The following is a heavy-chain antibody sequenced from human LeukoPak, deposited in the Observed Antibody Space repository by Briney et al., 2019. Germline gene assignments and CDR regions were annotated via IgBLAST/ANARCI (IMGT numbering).Heavy chain of an antibody. V-gene: IGHV1-69*05. J-gene: IGHJ4*02. D-gene: IGHD3-22*01. CDR1: GGTFSSNA. Sequence: SVKVSCKXSGGTFSSNAISWVRQAPGQGLEWMGRIIPIFDTANYAQKFQGRVTITTDESTSTAYMELSSLRSEDTAVYYCASSITMIVVAGRAFDYWGQGTLVTVSS. CDR2: IIPIFDTA. CDR3: ASSITMIVVAGRAFDY.